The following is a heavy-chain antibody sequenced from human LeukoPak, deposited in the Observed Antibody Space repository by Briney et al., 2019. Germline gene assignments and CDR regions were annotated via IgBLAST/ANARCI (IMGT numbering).Heavy chain of an antibody. D-gene: IGHD2-15*01. J-gene: IGHJ4*02. V-gene: IGHV1-24*01. CDR2: FDPEDGET. Sequence: ASVKVSCKVSGSTLTELPMHWVRQAPGKGLEWMGGFDPEDGETIYAQKFQGRVTMTEDTSTDTAYMELSSLRSEDTAVYYRATDRSGRPWYYFDYWGQGTLVTVSS. CDR1: GSTLTELP. CDR3: ATDRSGRPWYYFDY.